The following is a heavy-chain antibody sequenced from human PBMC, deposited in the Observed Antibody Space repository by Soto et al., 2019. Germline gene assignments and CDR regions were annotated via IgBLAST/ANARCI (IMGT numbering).Heavy chain of an antibody. J-gene: IGHJ4*02. Sequence: SGPTLVNPPQTLTLTCTFSGFSLSTSGVGVGWIRQPPGKALEWLALIYWDDDKRYSPSLKSRLTITKDTSKNQVVLTMTNMDPVDTATYYCAHSGIEAITGTTNYFDYWGQGTLVTVSS. D-gene: IGHD1-7*01. V-gene: IGHV2-5*02. CDR2: IYWDDDK. CDR1: GFSLSTSGVG. CDR3: AHSGIEAITGTTNYFDY.